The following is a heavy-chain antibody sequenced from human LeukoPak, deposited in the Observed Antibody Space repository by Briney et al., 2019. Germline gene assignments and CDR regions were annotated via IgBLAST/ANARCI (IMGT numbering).Heavy chain of an antibody. CDR1: GGSISSSSYY. CDR2: IYYSGST. CDR3: ASPRSYYDSSGYYIS. D-gene: IGHD3-22*01. V-gene: IGHV4-61*01. Sequence: SETLSLTCTVSGGSISSSSYYWSWTRQPPGKGLEWIGYIYYSGSTNYNPSLKSRVTISVDTSKNQFSLKLSSVTAADTAVYYCASPRSYYDSSGYYISWGQGTLVTVSS. J-gene: IGHJ5*02.